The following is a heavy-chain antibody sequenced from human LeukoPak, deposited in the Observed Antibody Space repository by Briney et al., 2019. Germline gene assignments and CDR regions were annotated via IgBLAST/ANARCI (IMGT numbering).Heavy chain of an antibody. J-gene: IGHJ4*02. CDR3: ARTSRSSSIDD. Sequence: GGSLRLSCAASGFTFSNNWMSWVRQAPRKGLEWVANINQGGSDKSYVDSVKGRFTISRDNAKNSLYLEMNSLRVEDTAMYYCARTSRSSSIDDWGQGTLVTVSS. V-gene: IGHV3-7*02. CDR1: GFTFSNNW. CDR2: INQGGSDK. D-gene: IGHD2-15*01.